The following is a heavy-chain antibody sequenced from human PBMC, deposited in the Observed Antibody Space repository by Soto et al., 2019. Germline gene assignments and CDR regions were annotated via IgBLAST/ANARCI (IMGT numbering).Heavy chain of an antibody. D-gene: IGHD1-7*01. CDR3: AYSQEYRDSWNSGWFDP. CDR1: GFSLSTSGVG. V-gene: IGHV2-5*02. Sequence: QITLKESGPTLVIPTQTLTLTCTLSGFSLSTSGVGVGWIRQAPGKALEWLGVIYRDDDKRYNPSLKTRLTITRDSSTKQVLLTLTNMDPVDTATYYCAYSQEYRDSWNSGWFDPWGQGTLVTVSS. J-gene: IGHJ5*02. CDR2: IYRDDDK.